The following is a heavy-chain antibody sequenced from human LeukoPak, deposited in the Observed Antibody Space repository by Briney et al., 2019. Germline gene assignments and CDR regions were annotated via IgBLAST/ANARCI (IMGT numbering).Heavy chain of an antibody. Sequence: GGSLRLSCAASAFTLGSYEMSWVRQAPGRGLECVSYISSTGSNIYYSDSVKGRFTIARDNAKNSLYLQMNSVRAEDTAVYYCARGGRGYSFAQADYWGQGTLVTVSS. CDR2: ISSTGSNI. CDR3: ARGGRGYSFAQADY. V-gene: IGHV3-48*03. D-gene: IGHD5-18*01. CDR1: AFTLGSYE. J-gene: IGHJ4*02.